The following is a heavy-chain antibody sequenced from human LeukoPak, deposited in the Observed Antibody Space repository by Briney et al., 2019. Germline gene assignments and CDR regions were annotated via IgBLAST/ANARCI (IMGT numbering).Heavy chain of an antibody. V-gene: IGHV1-18*01. CDR3: AREGSSSWYEAPGFDY. CDR2: ISAYNGNT. D-gene: IGHD6-13*01. Sequence: ASVKVSCKASGYTFTSYGISWVRQAPGQGLEWMGWISAYNGNTNYAQKLQGRVTMTTDTSTSTAYMELRSLRSDDTAVYYCAREGSSSWYEAPGFDYWGQGTLVTVSS. CDR1: GYTFTSYG. J-gene: IGHJ4*02.